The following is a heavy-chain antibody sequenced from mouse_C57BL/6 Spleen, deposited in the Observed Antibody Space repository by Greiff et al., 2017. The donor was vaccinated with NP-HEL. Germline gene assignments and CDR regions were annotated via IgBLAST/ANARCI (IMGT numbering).Heavy chain of an antibody. CDR2: IYPSDSET. CDR1: GYTFTSYW. D-gene: IGHD1-1*01. J-gene: IGHJ2*01. Sequence: QVQLQQPGAELVRPGSSVKLSCKASGYTFTSYWMDWVKQRPGQGLEWIGNIYPSDSETNYNQKFKDKATLTVDKSSSTAYMQLSSLTSEDSAVYYCARGSSYEDYWGQGTTLTVSS. CDR3: ARGSSYEDY. V-gene: IGHV1-61*01.